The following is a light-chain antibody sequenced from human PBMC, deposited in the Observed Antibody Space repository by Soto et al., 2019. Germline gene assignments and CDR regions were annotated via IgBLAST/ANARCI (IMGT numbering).Light chain of an antibody. CDR3: QQSYSTPLT. CDR1: QNINNY. CDR2: SAS. V-gene: IGKV1-39*01. Sequence: DIQMTQSPSSLSASVGDRVTITCRASQNINNYLNWYQQKLGRAPKLLIYSASSLQSGVPSRFSGSGSGTDFTLTISNLQPEDFATYYCQQSYSTPLTFGGGTKVEIK. J-gene: IGKJ4*01.